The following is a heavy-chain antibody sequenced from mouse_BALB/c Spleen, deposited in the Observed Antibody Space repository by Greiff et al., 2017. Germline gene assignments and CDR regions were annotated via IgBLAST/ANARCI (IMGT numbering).Heavy chain of an antibody. Sequence: QVQLQQSGAELVRPGSSVKISCKASGYAFSSYWMNWVKQRPGQGLEWIGQIYPGDGDTNYNGKFKGKATLAADKSSSTAYMQLSSLTSEDSAVYFCARGRGNYAAYWGQGTLVTVSA. CDR1: GYAFSSYW. CDR2: IYPGDGDT. J-gene: IGHJ3*01. CDR3: ARGRGNYAAY. V-gene: IGHV1-80*01. D-gene: IGHD2-1*01.